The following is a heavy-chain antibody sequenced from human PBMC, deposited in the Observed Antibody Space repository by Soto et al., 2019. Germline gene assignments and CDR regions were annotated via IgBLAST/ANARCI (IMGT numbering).Heavy chain of an antibody. V-gene: IGHV4-30-2*01. Sequence: QLQLQESGSGLVKPSQTLSLTCAVSGGSISTDGSSGSWLRQPPERGLERIGYILGSGSSYHNPSLKRRVTISMDTSKNQYSMKMSSVTDADTAVHYSARATQYDFDNSGYPTGPPFAFDIWGQGTMVTVSS. CDR3: ARATQYDFDNSGYPTGPPFAFDI. D-gene: IGHD3-22*01. J-gene: IGHJ3*02. CDR2: ILGSGSS. CDR1: GGSISTDGSS.